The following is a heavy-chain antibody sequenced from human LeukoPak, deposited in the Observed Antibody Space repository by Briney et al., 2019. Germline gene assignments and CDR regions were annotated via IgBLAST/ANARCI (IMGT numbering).Heavy chain of an antibody. Sequence: SEALSLTCTVSGGSISSYYWSWIRQPAGKGLEWIGCIYASGSTHYNPSLTRRVTMSVDTSKNQFSLKLSSVTAADTAVYYCARESPTMAYSSSIDYWGQGTLVTVSS. CDR1: GGSISSYY. J-gene: IGHJ4*02. CDR2: IYASGST. D-gene: IGHD6-6*01. CDR3: ARESPTMAYSSSIDY. V-gene: IGHV4-4*07.